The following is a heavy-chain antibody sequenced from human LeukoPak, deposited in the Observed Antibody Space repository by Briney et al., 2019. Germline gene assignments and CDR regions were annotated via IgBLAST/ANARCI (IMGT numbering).Heavy chain of an antibody. D-gene: IGHD3-22*01. CDR1: GYTFTSYA. V-gene: IGHV1-69*04. CDR3: ASLYDSSAPPPPMDV. Sequence: SVKVSCKASGYTFTSYAISWVRQAPGQGLEWMGRIIPILGTANYAQKFQGRVTITADKSTSTAYMELSSLRSEDTAVYYCASLYDSSAPPPPMDVWGQGTTVTVSS. J-gene: IGHJ6*02. CDR2: IIPILGTA.